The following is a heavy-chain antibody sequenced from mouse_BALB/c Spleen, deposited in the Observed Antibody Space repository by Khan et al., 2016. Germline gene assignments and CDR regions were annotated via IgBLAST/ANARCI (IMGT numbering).Heavy chain of an antibody. Sequence: EVELVESEGGLVKPGGSLKLSCAASGFTFSNYVMSWVRQNPEKRLEWVASMRSGGSTYYPDNVKGRFTIPSEYVRNILSLQMISLRTDDTARYYCARIGDGCLYAMDYWGKGTSVTVSS. V-gene: IGHV5-6-5*01. J-gene: IGHJ4*01. CDR3: ARIGDGCLYAMDY. CDR2: MRSGGST. D-gene: IGHD2-3*01. CDR1: GFTFSNYV.